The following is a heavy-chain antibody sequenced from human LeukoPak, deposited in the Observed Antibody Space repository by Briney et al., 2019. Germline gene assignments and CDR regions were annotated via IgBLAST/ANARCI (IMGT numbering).Heavy chain of an antibody. CDR1: GYTFTGYY. CDR2: IIPIFGTA. V-gene: IGHV1-69*13. Sequence: ASVKVSCKASGYTFTGYYMHWVRQAPGQGLEWMGGIIPIFGTANYAQKFQGRVTITADESTSTAYMELSSLRSEDTAVYYCARDRGYSGSYRPGDAFDIWGQGTMVTVSS. D-gene: IGHD1-26*01. CDR3: ARDRGYSGSYRPGDAFDI. J-gene: IGHJ3*02.